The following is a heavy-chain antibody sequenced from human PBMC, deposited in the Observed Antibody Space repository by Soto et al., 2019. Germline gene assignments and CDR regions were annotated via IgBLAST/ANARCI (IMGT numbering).Heavy chain of an antibody. J-gene: IGHJ6*02. CDR2: IIPIFGTA. Sequence: QVQLVQSGAEVKKPGSSVKVSCKASGGPFSSYAISWVRQAPGHGLEWLGGIIPIFGTANYAQKFQGRVTITADKYTSTAYMELSSLRSEDTAVYYCARVDSRHYYYYGMDVWGQGTTVTVSS. V-gene: IGHV1-69*06. CDR1: GGPFSSYA. CDR3: ARVDSRHYYYYGMDV.